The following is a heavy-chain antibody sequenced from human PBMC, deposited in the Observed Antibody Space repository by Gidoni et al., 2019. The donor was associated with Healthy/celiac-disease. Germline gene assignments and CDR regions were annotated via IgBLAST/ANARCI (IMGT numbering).Heavy chain of an antibody. D-gene: IGHD3-16*01. J-gene: IGHJ4*02. Sequence: EVQLVESGGGLVQPGGSLRRPGAASGFTFSSYSMHWVRQAPGKGLELVSSISSSSSTIYYADSVQGRFTISRDNAKNSLYLQMNSLRAEYTAVYYCARENGMIFDYWGQGTLVTVSS. CDR1: GFTFSSYS. CDR2: ISSSSSTI. V-gene: IGHV3-48*01. CDR3: ARENGMIFDY.